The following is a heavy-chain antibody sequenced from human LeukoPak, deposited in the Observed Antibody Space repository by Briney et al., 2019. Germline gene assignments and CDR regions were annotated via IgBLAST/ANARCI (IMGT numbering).Heavy chain of an antibody. D-gene: IGHD3-9*01. CDR2: ISGSGGST. CDR3: AKSRGILTGYPSFDY. V-gene: IGHV3-23*01. J-gene: IGHJ4*02. Sequence: SCKASGGTFSSYAMSWVRQAPGKGLEWVSAISGSGGSTYYADSVKGRFTISRDNSKNTLYLQMNSLRAEDTAVYYCAKSRGILTGYPSFDYWGQGTLVTVSS. CDR1: GGTFSSYA.